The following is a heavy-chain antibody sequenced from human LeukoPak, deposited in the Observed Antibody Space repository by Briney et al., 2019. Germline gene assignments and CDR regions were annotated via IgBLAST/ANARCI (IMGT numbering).Heavy chain of an antibody. Sequence: PGRSLRLSCAASGFTVSSNYMSWVRQAPGKGLEWVSVIYSGGSTYYADSVKGRFTISRDNSKNTLYLQMNSLRAEDTAVYYCARDPLYYYYGMDVWGQGTTVTVSS. CDR1: GFTVSSNY. CDR3: ARDPLYYYYGMDV. V-gene: IGHV3-66*01. CDR2: IYSGGST. J-gene: IGHJ6*02.